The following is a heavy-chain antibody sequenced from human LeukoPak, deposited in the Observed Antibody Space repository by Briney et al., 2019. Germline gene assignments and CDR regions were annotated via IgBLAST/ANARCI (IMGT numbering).Heavy chain of an antibody. CDR2: IYYSGST. J-gene: IGHJ4*02. V-gene: IGHV4-39*01. CDR1: GGSIRSSNYY. CDR3: ARHPGGSSFDY. Sequence: SETLSLTCTVSGGSIRSSNYYWCWIRQPPGKGLEWIATIYYSGSTYYNPSLKSRVTISVDTSKNQFSLKLSSVTAADTAVYYCARHPGGSSFDYWGQGTLVTVSS. D-gene: IGHD1-26*01.